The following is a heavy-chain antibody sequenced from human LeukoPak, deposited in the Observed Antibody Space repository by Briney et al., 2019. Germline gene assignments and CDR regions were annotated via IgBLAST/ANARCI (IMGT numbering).Heavy chain of an antibody. D-gene: IGHD1-26*01. CDR3: AVGAFD. J-gene: IGHJ4*02. V-gene: IGHV3-7*01. CDR2: IKQDGSEK. CDR1: GFTFSSYW. Sequence: GGSLRLSCAASGFTFSSYWISWVRQAPGKGLEWVANIKQDGSEKYYVDSVKGRFTISRDNAKNSLYLQMNSLRAEDTAVYYCAVGAFDWGQGTLVTVSS.